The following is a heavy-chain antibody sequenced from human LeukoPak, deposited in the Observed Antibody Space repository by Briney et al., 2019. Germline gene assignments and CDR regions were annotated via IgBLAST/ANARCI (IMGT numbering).Heavy chain of an antibody. V-gene: IGHV4-59*08. Sequence: SSETLSLTCTVSGGSISSYYWSWIRQPPGKGLEWIGYIYYSGSTNYNPSLKSRVTISVDTSKNQFSLKLSSVTAADTVVYYCARHNDYYVVGGMDVWGQGTTVTVSS. CDR2: IYYSGST. CDR1: GGSISSYY. J-gene: IGHJ6*02. CDR3: ARHNDYYVVGGMDV. D-gene: IGHD3-10*02.